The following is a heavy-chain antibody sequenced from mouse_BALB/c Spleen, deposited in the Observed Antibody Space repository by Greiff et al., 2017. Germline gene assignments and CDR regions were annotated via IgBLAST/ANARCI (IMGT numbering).Heavy chain of an antibody. CDR1: GFTFSDYY. V-gene: IGHV5-4*02. J-gene: IGHJ2*01. Sequence: EVKLVESGGGLVKPGGSLKLSCAASGFTFSDYYMYWVRQTPEKRLEWVATISDGGSYTYYPDSVKGRFTISSDNAKNNLYLQMSSLKSEDTAMYYCARDGGVWLRRVFDYWGQGTTRTVSS. D-gene: IGHD2-2*01. CDR2: ISDGGSYT. CDR3: ARDGGVWLRRVFDY.